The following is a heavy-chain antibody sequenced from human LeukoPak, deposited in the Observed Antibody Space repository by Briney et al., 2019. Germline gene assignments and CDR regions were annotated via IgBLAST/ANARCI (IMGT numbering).Heavy chain of an antibody. CDR1: AGSVSRGSYY. Sequence: KAAETLSLTCTVSAGSVSRGSYYWSWIRQPPGKGLEWIGYIYYSGSTNYNPSLNSRVTISVDTSKNQFSLKLSSVTAADTAVYYCARARPAGGWFDPWGQGTLVTVSS. J-gene: IGHJ5*02. CDR2: IYYSGST. CDR3: ARARPAGGWFDP. V-gene: IGHV4-61*01. D-gene: IGHD1-26*01.